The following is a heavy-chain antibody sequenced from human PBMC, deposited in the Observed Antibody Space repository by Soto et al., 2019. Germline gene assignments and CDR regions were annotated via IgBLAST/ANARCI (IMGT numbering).Heavy chain of an antibody. J-gene: IGHJ4*02. CDR2: ISYGGST. CDR1: GGSINSGGYC. Sequence: QVQLQESGPGLVKPSQTLSLTCTVSGGSINSGGYCWSWIRQHPGKGLDWIGCISYGGSTSYNPYRKSRVAISEDTSKNQFSLKLSSVTAADTAVYYCSRGILVWGQGTLITVSS. D-gene: IGHD5-18*01. V-gene: IGHV4-31*03. CDR3: SRGILV.